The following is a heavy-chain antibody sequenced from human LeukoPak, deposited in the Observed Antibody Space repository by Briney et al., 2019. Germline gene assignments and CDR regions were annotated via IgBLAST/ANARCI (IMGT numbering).Heavy chain of an antibody. CDR3: ARDPYSGNYGNYYYYYMDV. V-gene: IGHV3-30*02. CDR1: GFSFSDYG. CDR2: IRFDGNNK. Sequence: GGSLRLSCVASGFSFSDYGMHWVRQAPGKGLEWVAFIRFDGNNKYYADSVKGRFTISRDNSKNTLYLQMTSLRAEDTAVYYCARDPYSGNYGNYYYYYMDVWGKGTTVTISS. D-gene: IGHD1-26*01. J-gene: IGHJ6*03.